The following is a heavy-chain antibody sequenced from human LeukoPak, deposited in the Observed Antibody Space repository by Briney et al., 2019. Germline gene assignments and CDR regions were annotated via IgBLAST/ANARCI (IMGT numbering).Heavy chain of an antibody. CDR1: GYTFSDYY. CDR2: INPNGGST. J-gene: IGHJ4*02. V-gene: IGHV1-46*01. CDR3: SGGGHTDLSFFDS. Sequence: AASVKVSCKASGYTFSDYYMHWVRQAPGQGLEWMGIINPNGGSTTYAQKFQGRVTMTRDTSTRTLYMELSSLRSEDTAVYYCSGGGHTDLSFFDSWGQGTLVTVSS. D-gene: IGHD2-15*01.